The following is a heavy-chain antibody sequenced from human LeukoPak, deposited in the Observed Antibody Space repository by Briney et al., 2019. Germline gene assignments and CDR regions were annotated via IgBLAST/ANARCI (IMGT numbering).Heavy chain of an antibody. J-gene: IGHJ4*02. CDR3: TLPDTAMVNNDY. CDR1: GFTFSNAW. CDR2: IKSKTDGGTT. D-gene: IGHD5-18*01. Sequence: PGGSLRLSCAASGFTFSNAWMSWVRQAPGKGLEWVGRIKSKTDGGTTDYAAPVKGRFTISRDDSKNTLYLQMNSLKTEDTAVYYCTLPDTAMVNNDYWGQGTLVTVSS. V-gene: IGHV3-15*01.